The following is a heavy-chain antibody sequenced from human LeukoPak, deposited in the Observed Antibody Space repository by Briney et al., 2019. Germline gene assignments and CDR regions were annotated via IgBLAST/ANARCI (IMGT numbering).Heavy chain of an antibody. Sequence: GGSLRLSCAASGFTFDDYAMHWVRQAPGKGLEWVSGISWNSGSIGYADSVKGRFTISRDNAKNSLYLQMNSLRAEDMALYYCAKGGKAAAGYYYYYHMDVWGKGTTVTVSS. J-gene: IGHJ6*03. CDR3: AKGGKAAAGYYYYYHMDV. CDR1: GFTFDDYA. CDR2: ISWNSGSI. V-gene: IGHV3-9*03. D-gene: IGHD6-13*01.